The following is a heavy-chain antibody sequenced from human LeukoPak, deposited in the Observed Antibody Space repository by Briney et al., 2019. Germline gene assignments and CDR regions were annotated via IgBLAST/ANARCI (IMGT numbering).Heavy chain of an antibody. CDR3: PSAGVTTSRYFQH. CDR1: GGSISNYY. J-gene: IGHJ1*01. D-gene: IGHD4-17*01. CDR2: IYNSGHT. V-gene: IGHV4-59*01. Sequence: PSETLSLTCTVSGGSISNYYWSWIRQPPAEEMEWIGYIYNSGHTNYNPSLKSRVTISEDTSKNQLSLKLSSVTAADTAVYYCPSAGVTTSRYFQHWGQGTLVTVSS.